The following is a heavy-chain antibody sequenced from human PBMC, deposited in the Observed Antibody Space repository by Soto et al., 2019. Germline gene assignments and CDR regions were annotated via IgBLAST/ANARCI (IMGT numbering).Heavy chain of an antibody. Sequence: GGSLRLSCAASGFTFNSYAMTWVRQAPGKGLEWVSIISSSGDGTYYVDSVKGRFTISRDNSRNTLNLQMNSLRAEDTAVYYCAKSADFWSWGMEVWGQGTTVTVSS. J-gene: IGHJ6*02. CDR1: GFTFNSYA. CDR3: AKSADFWSWGMEV. V-gene: IGHV3-23*01. D-gene: IGHD3-3*01. CDR2: ISSSGDGT.